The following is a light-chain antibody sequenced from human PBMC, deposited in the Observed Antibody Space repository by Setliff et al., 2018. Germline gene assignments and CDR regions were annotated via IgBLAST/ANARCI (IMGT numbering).Light chain of an antibody. V-gene: IGLV2-23*02. Sequence: QSALTQPASVSGSPGQSITISCTGSSSDVETYNIVSWYQQHPGKAPKILIYQVNQRPAGVSDRFSGSKSGNTASLTISGLQAEDEADYYCLSYAGSGTYVFGRGTKVTVL. J-gene: IGLJ1*01. CDR1: SSDVETYNI. CDR2: QVN. CDR3: LSYAGSGTYV.